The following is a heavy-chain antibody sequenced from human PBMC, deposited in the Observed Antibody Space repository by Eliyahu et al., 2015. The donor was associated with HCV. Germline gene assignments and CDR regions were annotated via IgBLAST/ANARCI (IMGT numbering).Heavy chain of an antibody. CDR3: TTGAPGGFDYYLDV. J-gene: IGHJ6*03. CDR2: IKSKTDGGTT. Sequence: EVQLVESGGGLVKPGGSLRLSCAXSGFTFRKAWXXWVRRGPGKGPEWIGRIKSKTDGGTTDYAAPVKGRFTISRDDSKSTLYLQMNSLKTEDTAVYYCTTGAPGGFDYYLDVWGQGTTVTVSS. V-gene: IGHV3-15*01. CDR1: GFTFRKAW. D-gene: IGHD3-10*01.